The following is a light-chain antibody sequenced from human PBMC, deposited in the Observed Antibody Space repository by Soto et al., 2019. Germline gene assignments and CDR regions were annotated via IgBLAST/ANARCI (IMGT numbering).Light chain of an antibody. CDR3: QQSDDLPLT. V-gene: IGKV1-33*01. J-gene: IGKJ4*01. CDR2: DAS. Sequence: DIQMTQSPSSLSASVGDRVTITCRASRSVSNYLSWYQQKPGKAPKLLIYDASNLEVGVPSRFSGRGSGTDFTLTISSLQPEDIATYFCQQSDDLPLTFGGGTKVDIK. CDR1: RSVSNY.